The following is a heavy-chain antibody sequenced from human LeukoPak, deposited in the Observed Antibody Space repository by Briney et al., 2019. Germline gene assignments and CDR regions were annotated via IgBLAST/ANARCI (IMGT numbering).Heavy chain of an antibody. J-gene: IGHJ4*02. CDR3: ARVQGGGYRTADY. D-gene: IGHD6-19*01. CDR2: IKQDGSEK. Sequence: GGSLRLSCAASGFTFSSYWMSWVRQAPGKWLEWVANIKQDGSEKYYVDSVKGRFTISRDNSKNTLFLQMNSLRDEDTAMYYCARVQGGGYRTADYWGQGTLVTVSS. V-gene: IGHV3-7*01. CDR1: GFTFSSYW.